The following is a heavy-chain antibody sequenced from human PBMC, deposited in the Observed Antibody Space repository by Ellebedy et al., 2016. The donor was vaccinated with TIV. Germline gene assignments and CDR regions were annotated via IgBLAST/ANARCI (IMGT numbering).Heavy chain of an antibody. Sequence: GESLKISCATSDFTFTSYWMHWVRQAPGKGLVWVSRINSGGNSIAYADSVKGRFTISRDNAKHTLYLQMNSLTVEDTGVYYCARGSDGQDYWGQGTLVTVSS. CDR3: ARGSDGQDY. D-gene: IGHD2-8*01. V-gene: IGHV3-74*01. CDR2: INSGGNSI. CDR1: DFTFTSYW. J-gene: IGHJ4*02.